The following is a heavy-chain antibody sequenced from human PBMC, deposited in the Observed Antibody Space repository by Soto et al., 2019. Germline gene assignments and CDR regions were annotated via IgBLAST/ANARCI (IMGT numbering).Heavy chain of an antibody. D-gene: IGHD3-10*01. CDR3: ARDHLTYYYGSWKSGMDV. Sequence: PSETLSLTCTVSGGSISSYYWSWIRQPPGKGLEWIGYIYYSGSTNYNPSLKSRVTISVDTSKNQFSLKLSSVTAADTAVYYCARDHLTYYYGSWKSGMDVWGQGTTVTVSS. CDR2: IYYSGST. CDR1: GGSISSYY. J-gene: IGHJ6*02. V-gene: IGHV4-59*01.